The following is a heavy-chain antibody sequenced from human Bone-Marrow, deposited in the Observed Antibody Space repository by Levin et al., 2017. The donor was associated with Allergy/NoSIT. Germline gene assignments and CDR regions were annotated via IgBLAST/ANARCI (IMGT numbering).Heavy chain of an antibody. J-gene: IGHJ4*02. CDR1: GGSISSYY. CDR2: IYYSGST. CDR3: ARDEGY. Sequence: ESLKISCTVSGGSISSYYWSWIRQPPGKGLEWIGYIYYSGSTNYNPSLKSRVTISVDTSKNQFSLKLSSVTAADTAVYYCARDEGYWGQGTLVTVSS. V-gene: IGHV4-59*01.